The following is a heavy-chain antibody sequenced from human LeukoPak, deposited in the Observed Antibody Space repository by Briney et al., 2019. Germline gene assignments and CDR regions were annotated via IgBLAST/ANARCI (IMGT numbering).Heavy chain of an antibody. J-gene: IGHJ4*02. CDR2: INPSGGST. D-gene: IGHD6-19*01. Sequence: GASVKVSCKASGYTFTSYYMHWVRQAPGQGLEWMGIINPSGGSTSYAQKFQGRVTMTRDTSTSTVYMELSSLRSEDTAVYYCARDRSPSVAVAGIDYFDYWGQGTLVTVSS. CDR3: ARDRSPSVAVAGIDYFDY. V-gene: IGHV1-46*01. CDR1: GYTFTSYY.